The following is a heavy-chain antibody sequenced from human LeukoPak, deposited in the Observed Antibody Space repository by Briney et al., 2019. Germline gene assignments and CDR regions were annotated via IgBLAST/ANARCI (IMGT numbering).Heavy chain of an antibody. D-gene: IGHD3-22*01. CDR2: IIPIFGTA. Sequence: SVKVSCKASGGTFSSYAISWVRQAPGQGLEWMGGIIPIFGTANYAQKFQGRVTITTDESTSTAYMELSSLRSEDTAVYYCARVMGSGSYYDSSGYYDYWGQGTLVTVSS. V-gene: IGHV1-69*05. CDR3: ARVMGSGSYYDSSGYYDY. J-gene: IGHJ4*02. CDR1: GGTFSSYA.